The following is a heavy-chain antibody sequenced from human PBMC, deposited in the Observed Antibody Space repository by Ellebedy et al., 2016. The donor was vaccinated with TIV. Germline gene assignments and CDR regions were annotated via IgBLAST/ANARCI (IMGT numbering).Heavy chain of an antibody. Sequence: SETLSLXCAVSGGSISSGGNSWSWIRQPPGKGLEWIGSMFHSGSTYFNPSLKSRVTISADKSKNQFSLRLTSVTAADTAVYYCARALSRGWYLFNYWGQGTLVTVSS. D-gene: IGHD6-19*01. CDR1: GGSISSGGNS. V-gene: IGHV4-30-2*03. CDR3: ARALSRGWYLFNY. CDR2: MFHSGST. J-gene: IGHJ4*02.